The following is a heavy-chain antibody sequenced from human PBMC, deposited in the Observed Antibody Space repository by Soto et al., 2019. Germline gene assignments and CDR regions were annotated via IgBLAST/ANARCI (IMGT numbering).Heavy chain of an antibody. CDR1: GGSISSYY. D-gene: IGHD1-26*01. CDR2: IYYSGST. Sequence: PWETLCLTCTVSGGSISSYYWSWIRQPPGKGLEWIGYIYYSGSTNYNPSLKSRVTISVDTSKNQFSLKLSSVTAADTAVYYCAKDQWGFDYGGQGTLVTVSS. J-gene: IGHJ4*02. V-gene: IGHV4-59*01. CDR3: AKDQWGFDY.